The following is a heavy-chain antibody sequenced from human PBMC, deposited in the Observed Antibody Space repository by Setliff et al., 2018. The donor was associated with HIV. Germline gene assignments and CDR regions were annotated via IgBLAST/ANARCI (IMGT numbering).Heavy chain of an antibody. Sequence: ASVKVSCKASGYTFTSYVMHWVRQAPGQRLEWMGWINAGNGNTKYSQEFQGRVTITRDTSASTAYMELSSLRSEDMAVYYCARGFYDSNGYYSYFDHWGQGTLVTVS. CDR3: ARGFYDSNGYYSYFDH. V-gene: IGHV1-3*03. D-gene: IGHD3-22*01. J-gene: IGHJ4*02. CDR2: INAGNGNT. CDR1: GYTFTSYV.